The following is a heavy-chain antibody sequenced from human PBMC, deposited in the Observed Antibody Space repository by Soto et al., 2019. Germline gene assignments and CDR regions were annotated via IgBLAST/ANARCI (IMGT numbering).Heavy chain of an antibody. V-gene: IGHV1-8*01. Sequence: ASVKVSCKASGYTFTSYDINWVRHASGQGLEWMGWMNPNSGNTGYAQKFQGRVTMTRNTTISTTYMELSSLRSEDTAVYYCARGMDYDFWSGYWSYFDHWGQGTLVTVSS. J-gene: IGHJ4*02. CDR2: MNPNSGNT. CDR3: ARGMDYDFWSGYWSYFDH. D-gene: IGHD3-3*01. CDR1: GYTFTSYD.